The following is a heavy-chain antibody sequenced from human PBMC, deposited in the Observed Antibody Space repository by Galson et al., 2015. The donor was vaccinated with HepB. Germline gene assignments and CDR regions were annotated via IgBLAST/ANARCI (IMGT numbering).Heavy chain of an antibody. CDR1: GFTFSSCG. CDR3: ARVLGPLSGGGSNWSLDY. V-gene: IGHV3-33*01. J-gene: IGHJ4*02. CDR2: IWYDGSNK. Sequence: SLRLSCAASGFTFSSCGMHWVRQAPGKGLEWVAIIWYDGSNKYYADSVKGRFTISRDNSKNTLYLQMNSLRAEDTAVYYCARVLGPLSGGGSNWSLDYWGQGTLVTVSS. D-gene: IGHD6-13*01.